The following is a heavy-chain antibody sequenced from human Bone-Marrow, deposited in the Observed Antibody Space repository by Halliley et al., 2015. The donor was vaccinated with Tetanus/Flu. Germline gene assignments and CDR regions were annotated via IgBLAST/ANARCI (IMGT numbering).Heavy chain of an antibody. CDR3: ARDLLGRLFTGDV. Sequence: EWIGYLHNSGSRYYNPSLKSRATISLDASYNQLSLEVTSVTAADTAIYYCARDLLGRLFTGDVWGPGTTVPVSS. D-gene: IGHD2-21*01. J-gene: IGHJ6*02. V-gene: IGHV4-30-4*01. CDR2: LHNSGSR.